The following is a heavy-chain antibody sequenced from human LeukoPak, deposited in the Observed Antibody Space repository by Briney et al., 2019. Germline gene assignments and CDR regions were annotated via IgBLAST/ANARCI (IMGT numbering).Heavy chain of an antibody. D-gene: IGHD3-22*01. Sequence: SETLSLTCAVYGGSFSGYYWSWIRQPPGKGLEWIGEINHSGSTNDNPSLKSRVTISVDTSKNQFSLKLSSVTAADTAVYYCARGGYGYYDSSGYYSGHCFFDYWGQGTLVTVSS. V-gene: IGHV4-34*01. CDR3: ARGGYGYYDSSGYYSGHCFFDY. CDR1: GGSFSGYY. J-gene: IGHJ4*02. CDR2: INHSGST.